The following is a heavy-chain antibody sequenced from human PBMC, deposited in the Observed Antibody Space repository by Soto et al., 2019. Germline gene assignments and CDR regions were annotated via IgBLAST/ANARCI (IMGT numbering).Heavy chain of an antibody. CDR1: GFTFSNFV. Sequence: GGSLRLSCAASGFTFSNFVMRWVRQTPGKGLEWVSTITGTGGDTYYTDSVKGRFTISRDNSKNTLYLQMSSLRAEDTALYYCTKASSDRHHMDVWGQGTTVTV. V-gene: IGHV3-23*01. CDR3: TKASSDRHHMDV. CDR2: ITGTGGDT. J-gene: IGHJ6*02.